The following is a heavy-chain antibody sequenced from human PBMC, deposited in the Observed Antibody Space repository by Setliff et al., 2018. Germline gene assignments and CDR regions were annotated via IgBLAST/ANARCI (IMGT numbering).Heavy chain of an antibody. Sequence: SVKVSCKASGGTFNTYAISWVRQAPGQGLEWMGGIIPIFGTTNYAQNFQGRVTITTDESTSSAYLEMSNLRSEDTAVYYCASALIRRVAVAGKSQFDYWGQGTLVTVSS. CDR2: IIPIFGTT. D-gene: IGHD6-19*01. V-gene: IGHV1-69*05. CDR3: ASALIRRVAVAGKSQFDY. CDR1: GGTFNTYA. J-gene: IGHJ4*01.